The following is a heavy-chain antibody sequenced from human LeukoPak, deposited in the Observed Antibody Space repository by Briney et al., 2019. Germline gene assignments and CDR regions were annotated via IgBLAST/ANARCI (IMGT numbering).Heavy chain of an antibody. CDR1: GFTFSSYA. CDR2: ISGSGGST. J-gene: IGHJ4*02. V-gene: IGHV3-23*01. Sequence: QPGGSLRLSCAASGFTFSSYAMSWVRQAPGKGLEWVSAISGSGGSTYYADSAKGRFTISRDNSENTLYLQMNSLRAEDTAVYYCAKVRAQWLVLLQYYFNYWGQGTLVTVSS. CDR3: AKVRAQWLVLLQYYFNY. D-gene: IGHD6-19*01.